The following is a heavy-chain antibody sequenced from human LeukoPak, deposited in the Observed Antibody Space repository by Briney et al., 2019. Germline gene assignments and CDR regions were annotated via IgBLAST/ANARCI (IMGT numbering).Heavy chain of an antibody. D-gene: IGHD4-17*01. J-gene: IGHJ4*02. CDR1: GGSISSTSYY. CDR3: ARDTTDYAFDY. V-gene: IGHV4-39*07. Sequence: SETLSLTCTVSGGSISSTSYYWGWIRQPPGKGLEWIGSIYYSGSTYYNPSLKSRVTISVDTSKNQFSLKLSSVTAADTAMYYCARDTTDYAFDYWGQGTLVTVSS. CDR2: IYYSGST.